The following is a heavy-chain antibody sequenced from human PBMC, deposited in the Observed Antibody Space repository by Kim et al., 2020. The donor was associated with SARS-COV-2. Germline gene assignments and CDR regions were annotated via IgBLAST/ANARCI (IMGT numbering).Heavy chain of an antibody. Sequence: AQKFQGRVTITADKSTSTAYMELSSLRSEDTALYYCATQGGSSGWPRDDYWGQGTLVTVSS. D-gene: IGHD6-19*01. J-gene: IGHJ4*02. CDR3: ATQGGSSGWPRDDY. V-gene: IGHV1-69*02.